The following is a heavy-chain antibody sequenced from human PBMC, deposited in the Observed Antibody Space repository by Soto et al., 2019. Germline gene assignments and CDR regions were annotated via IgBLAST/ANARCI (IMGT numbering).Heavy chain of an antibody. CDR2: IYYSGST. CDR3: ARGSYDFWSGYYYYYYYYMDV. Sequence: SETLSLTCTVSGGSISSYYWSWIRQPPGKGLEWIGYIYYSGSTNYNPSLKSRVTISVDTSKNQFSLKLSSVTAADTAVYYCARGSYDFWSGYYYYYYYYMDVWGKGTTVTVSS. J-gene: IGHJ6*03. V-gene: IGHV4-59*01. D-gene: IGHD3-3*01. CDR1: GGSISSYY.